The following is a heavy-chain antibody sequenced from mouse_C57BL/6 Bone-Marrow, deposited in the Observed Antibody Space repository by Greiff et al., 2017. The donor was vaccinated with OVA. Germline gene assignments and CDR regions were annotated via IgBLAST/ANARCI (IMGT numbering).Heavy chain of an antibody. Sequence: DVKLVESGGGLVQPGESLKLSCESYEYEFPSHDMSWVRKTPEKRLELVAAINSDGGSTYYPDTMERRFIISRDNTKKTLYLQMSSPRSKDTALYDRARHDYDGAMDYWGQGTSVTVSA. D-gene: IGHD2-4*01. CDR2: INSDGGST. V-gene: IGHV5-2*01. J-gene: IGHJ4*01. CDR1: EYEFPSHD. CDR3: ARHDYDGAMDY.